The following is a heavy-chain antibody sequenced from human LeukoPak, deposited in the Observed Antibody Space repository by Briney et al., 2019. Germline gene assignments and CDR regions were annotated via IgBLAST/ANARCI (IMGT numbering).Heavy chain of an antibody. Sequence: SGTLSLTCAVSGGSISSSNWWSWVRQPPGKGLEWIGEIYHSGSTNYNPSLKSRVTVSVDKSKNQFSLKLSSVTAADTAVYYCARVQAYDSSGYYYSYWFDPWGQGTLVTVSS. CDR1: GGSISSSNW. CDR3: ARVQAYDSSGYYYSYWFDP. V-gene: IGHV4-4*02. D-gene: IGHD3-22*01. J-gene: IGHJ5*02. CDR2: IYHSGST.